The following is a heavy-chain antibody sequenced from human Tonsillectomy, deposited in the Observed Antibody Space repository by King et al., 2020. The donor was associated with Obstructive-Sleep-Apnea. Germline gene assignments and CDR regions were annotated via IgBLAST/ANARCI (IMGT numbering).Heavy chain of an antibody. V-gene: IGHV3-48*04. J-gene: IGHJ6*02. CDR3: ARDISFPLVGGTYYHYGMDV. CDR2: ISSSSSDI. CDR1: GFTFYSYS. D-gene: IGHD3-10*01. Sequence: QLVQSGGGLVQPGGSLRLSCAASGFTFYSYSMNWFRQAPGKGLEWVSYISSSSSDIYYADSVKGRFTISRDNAKYSLSLQMSSLRAEDTAVYYCARDISFPLVGGTYYHYGMDVWGQGTTVTVSS.